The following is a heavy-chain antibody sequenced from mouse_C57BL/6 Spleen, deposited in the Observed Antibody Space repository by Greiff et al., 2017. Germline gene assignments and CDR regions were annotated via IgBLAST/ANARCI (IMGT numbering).Heavy chain of an antibody. D-gene: IGHD4-1*01. J-gene: IGHJ4*01. V-gene: IGHV3-6*01. CDR1: GYSITSGYY. Sequence: ESGPGLVKPSRSLSLTCSVTGYSITSGYYWNWIRQFPGNKLEWMGYISYDGSNNYNPSLKNRISITRDTSKNQFFLKLNSVTTEDTATYYCARAGTDSYDAMDYWGQGTSVTVSS. CDR2: ISYDGSN. CDR3: ARAGTDSYDAMDY.